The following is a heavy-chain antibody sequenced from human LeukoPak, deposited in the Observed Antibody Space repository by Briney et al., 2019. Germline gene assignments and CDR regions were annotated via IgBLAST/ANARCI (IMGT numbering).Heavy chain of an antibody. Sequence: SETLSLTCTLSGGSISNYYWSWIRQPPGKGLEWIGNIFYSGSTNYNPSLKSRVTISVDTSKKQFSLKLNSVTAADTAVYYCASPLSGAAPFDYWGQGTLVTVSS. D-gene: IGHD1-26*01. CDR3: ASPLSGAAPFDY. J-gene: IGHJ4*02. V-gene: IGHV4-59*08. CDR1: GGSISNYY. CDR2: IFYSGST.